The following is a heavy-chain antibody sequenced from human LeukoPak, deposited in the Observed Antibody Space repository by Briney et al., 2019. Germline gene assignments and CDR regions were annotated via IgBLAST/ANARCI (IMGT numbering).Heavy chain of an antibody. D-gene: IGHD7-27*01. CDR3: ARDIPGVAFDI. J-gene: IGHJ3*02. CDR1: GGSISSSSYY. Sequence: SETLSLPCTVSGGSISSSSYYWGWIRQPPGKGLEWMGSIYYSGSTYYNPSHTSRVTMSVDTSKNQFSLKLSSVTAADTALYYCARDIPGVAFDIWGQGTMVTVSS. V-gene: IGHV4-39*01. CDR2: IYYSGST.